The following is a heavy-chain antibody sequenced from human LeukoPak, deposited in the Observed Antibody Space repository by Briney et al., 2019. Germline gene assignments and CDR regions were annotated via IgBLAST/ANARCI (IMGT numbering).Heavy chain of an antibody. J-gene: IGHJ4*02. CDR2: ISGSGGST. V-gene: IGHV3-23*01. CDR1: GFTFNSYG. CDR3: ARDRWRSGGSGGGDY. D-gene: IGHD2-15*01. Sequence: GGSLRLSCAASGFTFNSYGMTWVRQAPGKGLEWVSTISGSGGSTYYADSVKGRFTISRDNSKNTLSLQMNSLRAEDTAVYYCARDRWRSGGSGGGDYWGQGTLVTVSS.